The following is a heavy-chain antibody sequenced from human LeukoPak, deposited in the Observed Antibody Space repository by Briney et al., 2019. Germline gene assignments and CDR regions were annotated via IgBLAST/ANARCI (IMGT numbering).Heavy chain of an antibody. Sequence: ASVKVSCKASGYTFTSYGISWVRQAPGQGLEWMGWISAYNGNTNYAQKLQGRVTMTTDTSTSTAYMELRSLRSDDTAVYYCARDRYYDILTGYSTFDPWGQGTLVTVSS. D-gene: IGHD3-9*01. CDR2: ISAYNGNT. CDR3: ARDRYYDILTGYSTFDP. J-gene: IGHJ5*02. V-gene: IGHV1-18*01. CDR1: GYTFTSYG.